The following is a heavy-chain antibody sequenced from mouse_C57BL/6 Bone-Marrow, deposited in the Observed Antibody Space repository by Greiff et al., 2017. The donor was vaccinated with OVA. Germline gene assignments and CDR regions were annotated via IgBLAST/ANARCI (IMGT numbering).Heavy chain of an antibody. Sequence: VQLQQPGAELVKPGASVKLSCKASGYTFTSYWMHWVKQRPGRGLEWIGRIDPNSGGTKYNEKFKSKATLTVDKPSSTAYMQLSSLTSEDSAVYYCARGGLLGVVATENAMDYWGQGTSVTVSS. D-gene: IGHD1-1*01. CDR3: ARGGLLGVVATENAMDY. CDR1: GYTFTSYW. V-gene: IGHV1-72*01. CDR2: IDPNSGGT. J-gene: IGHJ4*01.